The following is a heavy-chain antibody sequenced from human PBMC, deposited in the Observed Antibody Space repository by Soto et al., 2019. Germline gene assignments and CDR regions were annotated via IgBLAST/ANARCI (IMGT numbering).Heavy chain of an antibody. D-gene: IGHD2-15*01. Sequence: QVQLVESGGGLVQPGRSLRLSCAASGFTFSSYGMHWVRQAPGKGLEWVAVISYDGSNKYYADSVKGRFTISRDNSKNTLYLQMNSLRAEDTAVYYCAKVDPYESVANIDYWGQGTLVTVSS. CDR1: GFTFSSYG. V-gene: IGHV3-30*18. J-gene: IGHJ4*02. CDR3: AKVDPYESVANIDY. CDR2: ISYDGSNK.